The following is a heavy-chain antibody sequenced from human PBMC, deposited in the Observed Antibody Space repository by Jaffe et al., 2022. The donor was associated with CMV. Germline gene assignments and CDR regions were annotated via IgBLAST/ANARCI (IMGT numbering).Heavy chain of an antibody. CDR2: ISAYNGNT. CDR1: GYTFTSYG. D-gene: IGHD3-22*01. V-gene: IGHV1-18*04. Sequence: QVQLVQSGAEVKKPGASVKVSCKASGYTFTSYGISWVRQAPGQGLEWMGWISAYNGNTNYAQKLQGRVTMTTDTSTSTAYMELRSLRSDDTAVYYCARDASRDYYDSSGYYSDAFDIWGQGTMVTVSS. J-gene: IGHJ3*02. CDR3: ARDASRDYYDSSGYYSDAFDI.